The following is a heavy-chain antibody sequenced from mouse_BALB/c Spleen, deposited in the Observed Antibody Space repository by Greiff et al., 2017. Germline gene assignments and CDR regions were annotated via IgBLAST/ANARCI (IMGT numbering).Heavy chain of an antibody. CDR2: INPSNGGT. CDR3: TRGSYYGSSRGFAY. V-gene: IGHV1S81*02. CDR1: GYTFTSYY. D-gene: IGHD1-1*01. J-gene: IGHJ3*01. Sequence: VQLQQSGAELVKPGASVKLSCKASGYTFTSYYMYWVKQRPGQGLEWIGEINPSNGGTNFNEKFKSKATLTVDKSSSTAYMQLSSLTSEDSAVYYCTRGSYYGSSRGFAYWGQGTLVTVSA.